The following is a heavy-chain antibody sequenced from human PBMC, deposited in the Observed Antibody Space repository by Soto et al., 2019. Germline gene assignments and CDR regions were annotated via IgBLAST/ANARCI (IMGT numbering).Heavy chain of an antibody. D-gene: IGHD3-3*01. J-gene: IGHJ6*02. CDR2: IYTSGST. CDR1: GDSISSYY. V-gene: IGHV4-4*07. CDR3: ARDRLHDFWSGYYSYYYYGRDV. Sequence: SETLSLTCAVSGDSISSYYWSWLRQPAGKGLEWIGRIYTSGSTNYNPSLKSRVTMSVDTSKNQFSLKLSSVTAADTAVYYCARDRLHDFWSGYYSYYYYGRDVWGQGTTVTVSS.